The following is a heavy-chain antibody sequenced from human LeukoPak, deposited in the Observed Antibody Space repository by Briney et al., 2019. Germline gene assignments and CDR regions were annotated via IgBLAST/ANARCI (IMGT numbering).Heavy chain of an antibody. Sequence: SQTLSLTCAISRDSVSSNSAVWNWIRQSPSRGLEWLGRAYYRSQWYNDYAVSVKSRITINPDTSKNQFSLQLNSVTPEDTAVYYCARGILTAGFDYWGQGTLVTVSS. J-gene: IGHJ4*02. D-gene: IGHD6-13*01. CDR1: RDSVSSNSAV. CDR3: ARGILTAGFDY. CDR2: AYYRSQWYN. V-gene: IGHV6-1*01.